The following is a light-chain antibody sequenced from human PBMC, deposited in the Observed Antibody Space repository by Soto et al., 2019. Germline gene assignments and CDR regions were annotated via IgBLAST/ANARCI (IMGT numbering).Light chain of an antibody. V-gene: IGKV3-11*01. J-gene: IGKJ5*01. CDR2: DAS. CDR3: QHRSNWPPVIT. CDR1: QSFSSY. Sequence: EIVLTQSPATLSLSPGERATLSCRASQSFSSYLAWYQQKPGQAPRLLIYDASNRATGIPARFSGSGSGTDFTLTLSSLEPEDFAVYNCQHRSNWPPVITFGQGTRLEIK.